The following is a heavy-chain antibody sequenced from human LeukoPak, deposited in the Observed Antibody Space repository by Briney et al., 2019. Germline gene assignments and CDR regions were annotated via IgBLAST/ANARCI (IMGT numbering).Heavy chain of an antibody. CDR2: IRASGGST. V-gene: IGHV3-23*01. CDR1: GFTFSNYA. J-gene: IGHJ4*02. D-gene: IGHD6-19*01. Sequence: GGSLRLSCEASGFTFSNYAMSWVRQAPGKGLEWVSSIRASGGSTYYADSVKGRFIISRDNSKNTLYLQMNSLRAEDTAVYYCAKDYTAVAYFDYWGQGTLVTVSS. CDR3: AKDYTAVAYFDY.